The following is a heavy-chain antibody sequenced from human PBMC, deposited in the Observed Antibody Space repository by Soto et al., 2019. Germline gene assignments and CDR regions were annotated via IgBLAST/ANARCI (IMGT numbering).Heavy chain of an antibody. D-gene: IGHD3-22*01. V-gene: IGHV3-23*01. CDR1: GFTFSSYA. J-gene: IGHJ4*02. CDR2: ISGSGGST. Sequence: EVQLLESGGGLVQPGGSLRLSCAASGFTFSSYAMSWVRQAPGKGLEWVSAISGSGGSTYYADSVKGRFTISRDNCKNTLYLQMNSLRAEDTAVYYCAKDYYDSSGYSDYWGQGTLVTVSS. CDR3: AKDYYDSSGYSDY.